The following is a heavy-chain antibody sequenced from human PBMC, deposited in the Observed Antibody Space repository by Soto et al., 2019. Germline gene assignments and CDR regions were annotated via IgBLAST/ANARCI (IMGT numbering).Heavy chain of an antibody. Sequence: EVQLLESGGGLVQPGGSLRLSCAASGFTFSSYAMSWVRQAPGKGLEWVSAISGSGGSTYYADSVKGRFTISRDNSKNKLDFEKNSLGGEDTDVYYFAKDLGAPGLSFGYWGQGTLVTVSS. CDR1: GFTFSSYA. V-gene: IGHV3-23*01. CDR3: AKDLGAPGLSFGY. CDR2: ISGSGGST. D-gene: IGHD3-3*01. J-gene: IGHJ4*02.